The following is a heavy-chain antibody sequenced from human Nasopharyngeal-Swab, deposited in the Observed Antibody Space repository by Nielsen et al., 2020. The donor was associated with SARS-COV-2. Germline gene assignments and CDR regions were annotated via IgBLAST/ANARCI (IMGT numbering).Heavy chain of an antibody. V-gene: IGHV5-10-1*01. J-gene: IGHJ6*02. D-gene: IGHD6-19*01. CDR1: GSSFTSYW. CDR3: ARQKAVAFYYYYGMDV. CDR2: IDPSDSYT. Sequence: GGSLRLSCKDSGSSFTSYWISWVRQMPGKGLEWMGRIDPSDSYTNYSPSFQGHVTISADKSISTAYLQWSSLKASDTAMYYCARQKAVAFYYYYGMDVWGQGTTVTVSS.